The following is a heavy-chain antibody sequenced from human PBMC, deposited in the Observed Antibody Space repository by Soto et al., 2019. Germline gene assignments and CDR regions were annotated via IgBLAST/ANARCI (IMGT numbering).Heavy chain of an antibody. Sequence: XVSLRLSSAASGFTFSSYGVHWVRQAPGKGLEWVAVICYGGSNKYYADSVKGRFTISRDNSKNRLYVQMHSLRADDTAVYFCARGLTVDYFVYFDYWGQRTLVTVSS. J-gene: IGHJ4*02. CDR3: ARGLTVDYFVYFDY. CDR1: GFTFSSYG. V-gene: IGHV3-33*01. D-gene: IGHD4-17*01. CDR2: ICYGGSNK.